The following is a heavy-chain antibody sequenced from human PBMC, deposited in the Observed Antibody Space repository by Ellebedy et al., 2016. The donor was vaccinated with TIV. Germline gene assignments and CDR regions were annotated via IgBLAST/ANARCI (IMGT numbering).Heavy chain of an antibody. J-gene: IGHJ6*03. CDR1: GFTFRDFW. V-gene: IGHV3-74*01. D-gene: IGHD2-2*01. CDR3: ARDGTGIVAPGYYYYMDV. CDR2: INSDGGST. Sequence: PGGSLRLSCAVSGFTFRDFWMHWVRQAPGKGLVWVSRINSDGGSTNYADSVKGRFTISRDNAKNTLSLQMNSLRAEDTAVYYCARDGTGIVAPGYYYYMDVWGKGTTVTVSS.